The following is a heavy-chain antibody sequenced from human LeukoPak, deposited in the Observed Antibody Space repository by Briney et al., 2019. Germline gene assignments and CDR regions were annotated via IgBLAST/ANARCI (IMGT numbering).Heavy chain of an antibody. D-gene: IGHD5-12*01. V-gene: IGHV3-30*03. CDR3: ATEPRPFYSGYDSYYFDY. CDR2: ISYDGSNK. Sequence: GGSLRLSCAASGFTFSNYGMHWVRQAPGKGLEWVAVISYDGSNKYYADSVKGRFTISRDNSKNTLYLQMNSLRPEDTAVYYCATEPRPFYSGYDSYYFDYWGQGTLVTVSS. J-gene: IGHJ4*02. CDR1: GFTFSNYG.